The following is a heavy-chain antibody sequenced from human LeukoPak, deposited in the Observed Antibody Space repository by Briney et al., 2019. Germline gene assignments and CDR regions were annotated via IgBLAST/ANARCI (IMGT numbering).Heavy chain of an antibody. Sequence: SETLSLTCAVYGGSFSGYYWSWIRQPPGKGLEWIGEISNSGSTNYNPSLKSRVTISVDTSKNQFSLKLSSVTAADTAVYYCARTHTIFGVVRRNWFDPWGQGTLVTVSS. CDR1: GGSFSGYY. J-gene: IGHJ5*02. D-gene: IGHD3-3*01. CDR3: ARTHTIFGVVRRNWFDP. V-gene: IGHV4-34*01. CDR2: ISNSGST.